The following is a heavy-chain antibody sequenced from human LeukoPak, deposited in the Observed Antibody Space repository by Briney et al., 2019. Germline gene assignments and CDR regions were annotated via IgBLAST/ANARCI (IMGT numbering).Heavy chain of an antibody. V-gene: IGHV4-39*01. CDR1: GGSISSSSYY. D-gene: IGHD6-13*01. J-gene: IGHJ5*02. CDR2: IYSSGST. Sequence: SETLSLTCTVSGGSISSSSYYWGWIRQPPGKGLEWIGSIYSSGSTYYNPSLKSRVTISVDTSKNQFSLKLSSETAADTAVYYRARRYSSRWFNWFDPWGQGTLVTVSS. CDR3: ARRYSSRWFNWFDP.